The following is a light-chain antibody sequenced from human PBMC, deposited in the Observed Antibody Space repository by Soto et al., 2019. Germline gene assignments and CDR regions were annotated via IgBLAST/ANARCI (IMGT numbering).Light chain of an antibody. J-gene: IGKJ4*01. CDR3: QQRSSWPSLT. V-gene: IGKV3-11*01. CDR1: QSVNNY. CDR2: DSY. Sequence: EIGLTQSPVTLSLSPGERATLSCRASQSVNNYLAWYQQKPGQAPRLLIYDSYNRATGIPARFSGSVSGTDFTLTISSLEPEDFAVYYCQQRSSWPSLTFGGGTNVEIK.